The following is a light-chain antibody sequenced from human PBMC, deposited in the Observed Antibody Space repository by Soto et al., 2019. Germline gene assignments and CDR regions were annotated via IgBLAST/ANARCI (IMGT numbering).Light chain of an antibody. Sequence: EIVLTQSPGSLSLSPGQRATLSCRASQSVDTTFFAWYQKKPGQAPRLLIYGASKRATGIPDRFSGSGSGTDFTLIISRREPEDFAVYYCQQYMSSVTFGQGTKVETK. V-gene: IGKV3-20*01. CDR2: GAS. J-gene: IGKJ1*01. CDR3: QQYMSSVT. CDR1: QSVDTTF.